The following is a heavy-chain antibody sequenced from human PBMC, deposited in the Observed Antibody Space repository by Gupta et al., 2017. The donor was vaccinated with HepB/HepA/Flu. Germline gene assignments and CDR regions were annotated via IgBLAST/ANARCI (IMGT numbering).Heavy chain of an antibody. CDR2: INHSGST. D-gene: IGHD1-1*01. CDR3: ARGGGGYNWNDHWFDP. CDR1: Y. V-gene: IGHV4-34*01. Sequence: YWSWIRQPPGKGLEWIGEINHSGSTNYNPSLKSRVTISVDTSKNQFSLKLSSVTAADTAVYYCARGGGGYNWNDHWFDPWGQGTLVTVSS. J-gene: IGHJ5*02.